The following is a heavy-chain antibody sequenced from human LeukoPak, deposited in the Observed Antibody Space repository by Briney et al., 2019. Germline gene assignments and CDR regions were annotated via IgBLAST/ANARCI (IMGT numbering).Heavy chain of an antibody. J-gene: IGHJ5*02. CDR3: ARECPNWFGP. D-gene: IGHD5/OR15-5a*01. Sequence: PSETPSLTCTISGGSISSGSYYWSWIRQPAGKGLEWIGRIYTSGPTTYNPSLNSRVTISLDTSKNQFSLKLSSVTAADTAVYYCARECPNWFGPWGQGTLVTVSS. CDR1: GGSISSGSYY. CDR2: IYTSGPT. V-gene: IGHV4-61*02.